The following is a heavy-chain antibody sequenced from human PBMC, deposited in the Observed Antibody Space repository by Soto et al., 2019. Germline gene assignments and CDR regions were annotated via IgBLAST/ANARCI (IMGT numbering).Heavy chain of an antibody. CDR1: GGSISNYY. D-gene: IGHD3-22*01. J-gene: IGHJ4*02. V-gene: IGHV4-59*01. CDR3: ARSKGYFYAFDY. CDR2: VHYTGST. Sequence: QVQLQESGPGLVKPSETLSLTCGVSGGSISNYYWSWIRQPPGKGLEWIGYVHYTGSTNYSPSLKSRATISVDTSKSQLSLKLSFVTAADTAIYYCARSKGYFYAFDYWGPGTLVTVS.